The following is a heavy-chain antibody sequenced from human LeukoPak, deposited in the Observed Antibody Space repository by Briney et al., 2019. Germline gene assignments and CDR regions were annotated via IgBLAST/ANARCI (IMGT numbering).Heavy chain of an antibody. CDR2: INPNSGGT. D-gene: IGHD6-13*01. CDR1: GYTFTGYY. CDR3: ARGRRSSLAAAGIYGY. V-gene: IGHV1-2*06. Sequence: ASVKVSCKASGYTFTGYYMHWVRQAPGQGLEWMGRINPNSGGTNYAQKFQSRVTMTRDTSISTAYMELSRLRSDDTAVYYCARGRRSSLAAAGIYGYWGQGTLVTVSS. J-gene: IGHJ4*02.